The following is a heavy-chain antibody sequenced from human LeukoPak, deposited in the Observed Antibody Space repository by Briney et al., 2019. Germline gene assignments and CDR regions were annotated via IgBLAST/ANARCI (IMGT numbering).Heavy chain of an antibody. J-gene: IGHJ4*02. Sequence: SETLSLTCTVSGGSISSSSYYWGWIRQPPGKGLEWIGSIYYSGSTYYNPSLKSRVTISVDTSKNQFSLKLSSVTAADTAVYYCARDSLTMVRGNIDYWGQGTLVTVSS. CDR3: ARDSLTMVRGNIDY. CDR1: GGSISSSSYY. V-gene: IGHV4-39*07. D-gene: IGHD3-10*01. CDR2: IYYSGST.